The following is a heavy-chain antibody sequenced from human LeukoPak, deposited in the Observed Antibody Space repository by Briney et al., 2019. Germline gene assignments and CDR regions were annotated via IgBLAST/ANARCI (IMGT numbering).Heavy chain of an antibody. V-gene: IGHV4-4*07. Sequence: SETLSLTCTVSGGSISSYYCSWIRQPAGKGLEWIGRIYTSGSTNYNPSLKSRVTMSVDTSKNQFSLKLSSVTAADTAVYYCARESYDSSGYYRDYWGQGTLVTVSS. CDR3: ARESYDSSGYYRDY. J-gene: IGHJ4*02. CDR1: GGSISSYY. D-gene: IGHD3-22*01. CDR2: IYTSGST.